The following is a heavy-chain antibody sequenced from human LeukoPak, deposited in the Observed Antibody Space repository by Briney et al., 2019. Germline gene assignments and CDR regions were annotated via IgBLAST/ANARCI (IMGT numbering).Heavy chain of an antibody. V-gene: IGHV3-15*01. D-gene: IGHD1-26*01. CDR2: IKSKTDGETT. CDR1: GFTFIKAW. J-gene: IGHJ3*02. CDR3: TTNYIVGATNDAFDM. Sequence: PGGSLRLSCAAPGFTFIKAWMTGVRQAPGKGRGWVGRIKSKTDGETTEYAAPVKGRFSLSRDDSKTTLYLQMNSLKTEDTAVYYCTTNYIVGATNDAFDMWGQGTVVTVSS.